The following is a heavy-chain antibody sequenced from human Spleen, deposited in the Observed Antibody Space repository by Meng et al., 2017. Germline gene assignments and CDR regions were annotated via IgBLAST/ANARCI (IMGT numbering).Heavy chain of an antibody. CDR2: IYYSGST. V-gene: IGHV4-59*01. D-gene: IGHD3-22*01. CDR1: GGSISSYY. CDR3: ARGFSSYYADY. Sequence: SETLSLTCTVSGGSISSYYWSWIRQPPGKGLEWIGYIYYSGSTNYNPSLKSRVTISVDTSKNQFSLKLRYVTAADTAVYYCARGFSSYYADYWGQGTLVTVSS. J-gene: IGHJ4*02.